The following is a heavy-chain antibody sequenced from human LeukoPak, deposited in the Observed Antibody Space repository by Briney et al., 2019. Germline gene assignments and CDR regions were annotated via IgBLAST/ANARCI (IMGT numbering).Heavy chain of an antibody. V-gene: IGHV4-59*01. CDR2: FYYSGSP. CDR3: ARGPGGYSYGYYFDY. CDR1: GGSLSSYY. D-gene: IGHD5-18*01. Sequence: PSETLSLMCAVSGGSLSSYYWSWIRQPPGKGLEWIGFFYYSGSPNYNPSLKSRVTISVDTSKNHFSLKLSSVTAADTAVYYCARGPGGYSYGYYFDYWGQGTLVTVSS. J-gene: IGHJ4*02.